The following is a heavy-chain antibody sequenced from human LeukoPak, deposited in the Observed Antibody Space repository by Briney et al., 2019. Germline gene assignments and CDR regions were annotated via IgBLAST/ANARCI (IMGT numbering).Heavy chain of an antibody. J-gene: IGHJ3*02. CDR3: VTGGAYRDAFDI. CDR1: GGTFSTYA. CDR2: IIPILSQV. Sequence: SVKVSCKASGGTFSTYAINWVRQAPGHGLEWMGRIIPILSQVNYAQKFQGRVSITADESTSTAYMDLSSLRSEDTAVYYCVTGGAYRDAFDIWGQGTMVIVSS. V-gene: IGHV1-69*11. D-gene: IGHD3-10*01.